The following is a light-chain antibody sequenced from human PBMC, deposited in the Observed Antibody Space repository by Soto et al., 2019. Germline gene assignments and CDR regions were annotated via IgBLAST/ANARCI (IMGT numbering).Light chain of an antibody. CDR2: DTS. J-gene: IGKJ1*01. CDR3: QQYDDYWT. V-gene: IGKV1-5*01. Sequence: DIQMTQSPSTLSASVGDRVTITCRASLSISSWLAWYQQKPGQAPKLLIFDTSTLASGVTSRFSGSGSGTEFTLTISSLHPDDFATYYCQQYDDYWTFGQGTKVDIK. CDR1: LSISSW.